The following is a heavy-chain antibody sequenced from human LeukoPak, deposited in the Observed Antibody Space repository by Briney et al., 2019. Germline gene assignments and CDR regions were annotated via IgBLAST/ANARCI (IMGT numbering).Heavy chain of an antibody. J-gene: IGHJ6*02. Sequence: PSETLSLTCTVSGGSISTYYWSWVPEPPGEGLEWIGDISYSGSTNYNPSLKSRVTISVDTSKNQFSLKLSSVTAVDTAVYYCAREDPQTTVPEGLDVWGQGTTVTVSS. CDR1: GGSISTYY. CDR2: ISYSGST. V-gene: IGHV4-59*01. D-gene: IGHD4-17*01. CDR3: AREDPQTTVPEGLDV.